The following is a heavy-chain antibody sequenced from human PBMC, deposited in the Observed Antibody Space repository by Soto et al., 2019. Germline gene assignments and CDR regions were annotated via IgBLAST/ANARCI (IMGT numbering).Heavy chain of an antibody. D-gene: IGHD3-22*01. CDR3: ARDPINYYDSSGYYGSFDY. V-gene: IGHV3-30-3*01. CDR1: GFTFSSYA. J-gene: IGHJ4*02. Sequence: PGGSLRLSCAASGFTFSSYAMHWVRQAPGKGLEWVAVISYDGSNKYYADSVKGRSTISRDNSKNTLYLQMNSLRAEDTAVYYCARDPINYYDSSGYYGSFDYWGQGTLVTVSS. CDR2: ISYDGSNK.